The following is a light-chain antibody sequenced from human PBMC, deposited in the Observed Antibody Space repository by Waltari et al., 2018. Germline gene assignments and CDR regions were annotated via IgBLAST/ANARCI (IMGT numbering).Light chain of an antibody. J-gene: IGKJ2*01. CDR2: GAS. CDR1: QSLTKRY. V-gene: IGKV3-20*01. Sequence: VLTQSPGTLSLSPGERATLSCRASQSLTKRYLAWYQQKPGQAPRLLIYGASSRAAGIPDRFSGNGSGTDFTLTISRLEPEDFAVYYCQQYGSSVLYTFGQGTKLEIK. CDR3: QQYGSSVLYT.